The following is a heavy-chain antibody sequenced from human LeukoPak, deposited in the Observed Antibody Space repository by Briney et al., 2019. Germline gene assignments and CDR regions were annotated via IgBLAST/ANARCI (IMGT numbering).Heavy chain of an antibody. D-gene: IGHD6-6*01. Sequence: GESLKISCKGSGYSFTSYWIGWVRQMPGKGLERMGIIYPGDSDTRYSPSFQGQVTISADKSISTAYLQWRSLKASDTAMYYCARQSYSSSSRYRWFDPWGQGTQVTVSS. CDR2: IYPGDSDT. CDR1: GYSFTSYW. CDR3: ARQSYSSSSRYRWFDP. J-gene: IGHJ5*02. V-gene: IGHV5-51*01.